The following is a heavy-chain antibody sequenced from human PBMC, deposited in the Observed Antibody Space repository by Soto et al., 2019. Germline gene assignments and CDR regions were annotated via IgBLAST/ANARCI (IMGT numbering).Heavy chain of an antibody. V-gene: IGHV3-74*01. CDR2: INPDGRTT. J-gene: IGHJ4*02. D-gene: IGHD5-12*01. Sequence: EAQLVESGGGLVQPRGSLRLSCAASGFTFSSYWMHWVRQAPGKGLVWVSRINPDGRTTNYAASVKGRFTISRDKANDTLDLQMNSLRAEDTAVYYCARVRVSGYEFDSWGQGTLITVSS. CDR1: GFTFSSYW. CDR3: ARVRVSGYEFDS.